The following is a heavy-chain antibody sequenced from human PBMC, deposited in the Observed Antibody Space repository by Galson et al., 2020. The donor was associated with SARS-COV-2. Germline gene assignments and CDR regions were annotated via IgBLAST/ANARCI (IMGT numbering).Heavy chain of an antibody. CDR1: GFTFSSYS. V-gene: IGHV3-21*01. Sequence: GGSLRLSCAASGFTFSSYSMTWVRQAPGKGLDWVASISSRSSYIYYADSVKGRFTIPRDNAKNSLYLQMNSPRAEDTAVYYCERDYEAGGGSGSFDSWGQGTLVTVSS. CDR2: ISSRSSYI. D-gene: IGHD2-15*01. CDR3: ERDYEAGGGSGSFDS. J-gene: IGHJ4*02.